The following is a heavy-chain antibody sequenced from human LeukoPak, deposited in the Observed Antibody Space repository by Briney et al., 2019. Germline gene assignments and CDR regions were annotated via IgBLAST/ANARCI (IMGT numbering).Heavy chain of an antibody. Sequence: GGSLRLSCAASGFTFSSYAMSWVRQAPGKGLEWVSDISGSGGSTYYADSVKGRFTISRDNSKNTLYLQMNSLRAEDTAVYYCAKGKDVVPAAILDYWGQGTLVTVSS. CDR2: ISGSGGST. V-gene: IGHV3-23*01. D-gene: IGHD2-2*01. J-gene: IGHJ4*02. CDR1: GFTFSSYA. CDR3: AKGKDVVPAAILDY.